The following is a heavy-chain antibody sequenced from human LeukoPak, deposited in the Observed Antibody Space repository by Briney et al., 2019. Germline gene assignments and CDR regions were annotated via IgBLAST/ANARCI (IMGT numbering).Heavy chain of an antibody. Sequence: PGGSLRLSCAASGFSFSSYAINWVRQAPGEGLEWVALISYDGSNKYYADSVKGRFTISRDNSKNTVYLQMNSLRAEDTAVYYCARARRWLQFDFDLWGQGILVTVSS. CDR3: ARARRWLQFDFDL. CDR2: ISYDGSNK. D-gene: IGHD5-24*01. V-gene: IGHV3-30*04. CDR1: GFSFSSYA. J-gene: IGHJ4*02.